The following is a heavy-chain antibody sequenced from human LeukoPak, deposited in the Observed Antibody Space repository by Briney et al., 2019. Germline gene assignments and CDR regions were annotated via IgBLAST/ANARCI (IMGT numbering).Heavy chain of an antibody. D-gene: IGHD4-11*01. CDR2: IYYSGST. J-gene: IGHJ4*02. V-gene: IGHV4-39*07. Sequence: KPSETLSLTCTVSGGSISSSSYYWGWIRQPPGKGLEWIGSIYYSGSTYYNPSLKSRVTISVDTSKNQFSLKLSSVTAADTAVYYCAKDRTTHDYWGQGTLVTVSS. CDR1: GGSISSSSYY. CDR3: AKDRTTHDY.